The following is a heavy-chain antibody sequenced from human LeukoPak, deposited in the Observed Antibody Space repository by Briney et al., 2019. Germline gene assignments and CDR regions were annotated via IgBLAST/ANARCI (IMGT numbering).Heavy chain of an antibody. CDR2: IYHSRST. CDR3: ARDARGYYGSGSDTYSFDY. V-gene: IGHV4-30-2*01. J-gene: IGHJ4*02. D-gene: IGHD3-10*01. Sequence: PAETLSLTCAVSGGSISSGGYSWSWIRQPPGKGLEWIGYIYHSRSTYYNPSLKSRVTISVDRSKNQFSLKLSSVTAADTAVDDCARDARGYYGSGSDTYSFDYWGEGTLVTVSS. CDR1: GGSISSGGYS.